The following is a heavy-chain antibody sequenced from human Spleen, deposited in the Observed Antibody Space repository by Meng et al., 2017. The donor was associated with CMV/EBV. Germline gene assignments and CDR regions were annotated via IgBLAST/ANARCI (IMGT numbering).Heavy chain of an antibody. CDR3: ARSGRYCSSCSCYGSDGMDV. Sequence: GESLKISCAASGFTFSSYSMNWVRQATGKGLEWVSSISSSSSYIYYADSVKGRFTISRDNSKNTLYLQMNSLRAEDTAVYYCARSGRYCSSCSCYGSDGMDVWGQGTTVTVSS. CDR2: ISSSSSYI. CDR1: GFTFSSYS. V-gene: IGHV3-21*01. D-gene: IGHD2-2*01. J-gene: IGHJ6*02.